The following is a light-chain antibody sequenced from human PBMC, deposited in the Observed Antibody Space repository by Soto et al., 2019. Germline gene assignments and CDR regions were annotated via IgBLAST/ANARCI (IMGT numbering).Light chain of an antibody. V-gene: IGKV1-39*01. J-gene: IGKJ4*01. CDR3: QQSDSAPLT. CDR2: AAS. Sequence: DIQMTQSPSSLSASVGDRVTITCRASQSIRYLNWYQQIPGKAPKLLIAAASILQRGVPSSFSGSGSGTEFSLTINTLQREYFSTYSCQQSDSAPLTFGGGTKV. CDR1: QSIRY.